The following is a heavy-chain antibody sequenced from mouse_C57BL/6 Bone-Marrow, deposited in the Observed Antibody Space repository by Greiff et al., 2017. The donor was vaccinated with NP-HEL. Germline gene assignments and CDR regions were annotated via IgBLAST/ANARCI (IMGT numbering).Heavy chain of an antibody. D-gene: IGHD1-1*01. CDR2: IDPSDSYT. Sequence: QVQLQQPGAELVMPGASVKLSCKASGYTFTSYWMHWVKQRPGQGLEWIGEIDPSDSYTNYNQKFKGKSTLTVDKSSSTSYMQLSSLTSEDSAVYYCARVGCGSSYGFAYWGQGTLVTVSA. CDR3: ARVGCGSSYGFAY. V-gene: IGHV1-69*01. J-gene: IGHJ3*01. CDR1: GYTFTSYW.